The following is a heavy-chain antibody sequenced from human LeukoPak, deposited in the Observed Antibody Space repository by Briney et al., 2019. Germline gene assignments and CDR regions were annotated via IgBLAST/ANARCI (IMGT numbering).Heavy chain of an antibody. D-gene: IGHD1-26*01. Sequence: TGGSLRHSCVASGFTFNIHGMHWVRQAPNKGLEWVAVISHDGNHQCYGGSVKGRFTVARDNSKNTLYLQMNSLTVEDTAVYFCARDHSGWDYFDYWGQGTVVSVSS. J-gene: IGHJ4*02. CDR3: ARDHSGWDYFDY. CDR1: GFTFNIHG. V-gene: IGHV3-30*03. CDR2: ISHDGNHQ.